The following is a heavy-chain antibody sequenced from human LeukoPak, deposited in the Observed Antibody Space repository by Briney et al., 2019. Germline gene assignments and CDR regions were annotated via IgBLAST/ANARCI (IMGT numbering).Heavy chain of an antibody. D-gene: IGHD6-19*01. Sequence: ASVKVSCKASGYTFTSYYMHWVRQAPGQGLEWMGIINPSGGSTSYAQKFQGRVTITRNTSISTAYMELSSLRSEDTAVYYCARRRKQWLRAFDIWGQGTMVTVSS. CDR1: GYTFTSYY. J-gene: IGHJ3*02. V-gene: IGHV1-46*01. CDR3: ARRRKQWLRAFDI. CDR2: INPSGGST.